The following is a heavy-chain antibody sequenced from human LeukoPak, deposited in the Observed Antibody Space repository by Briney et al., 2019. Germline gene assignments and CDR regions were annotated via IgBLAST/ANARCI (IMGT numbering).Heavy chain of an antibody. CDR1: GYTFTRYY. Sequence: GASLKVSCKASGYTFTRYYMYWVPQAPRQRLEWMGWINPNSGGTNYAQKFQGRVTMARNTSISTAYMELSSLRSEDTAVYYCARGFFFPAEDGIRDRYYYYMDVWGKGTTVTISS. CDR3: ARGFFFPAEDGIRDRYYYYMDV. J-gene: IGHJ6*03. D-gene: IGHD3-3*01. CDR2: INPNSGGT. V-gene: IGHV1-2*02.